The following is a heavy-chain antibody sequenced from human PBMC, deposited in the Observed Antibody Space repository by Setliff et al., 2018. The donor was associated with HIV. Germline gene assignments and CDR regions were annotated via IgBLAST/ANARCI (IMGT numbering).Heavy chain of an antibody. CDR1: GYTFLTYG. J-gene: IGHJ4*02. Sequence: ASVKVSCKASGYTFLTYGISWVRQAPGKGLEWMGLVDPDRGDTVYAEKFQGRVTITADRSIDIAYMKLSSLTSEDTAMYFCAWGTQRPIDSWGQGTLVTVSS. D-gene: IGHD3-16*01. CDR3: AWGTQRPIDS. V-gene: IGHV1-69-2*01. CDR2: VDPDRGDT.